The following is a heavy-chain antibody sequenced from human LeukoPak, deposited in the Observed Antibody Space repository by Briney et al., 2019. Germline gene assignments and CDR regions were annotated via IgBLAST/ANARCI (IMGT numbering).Heavy chain of an antibody. CDR2: INAGNGNT. V-gene: IGHV1-3*01. D-gene: IGHD1-26*01. Sequence: ASVKVSCKASGYTFTSYAMPWVRQAPGQRLEWMGWINAGNGNTKYSQKFQGRVTITRDTYASTAYMELSSLRSEDTAVYYCARDLVGAKNYYYYGMDVWGKGTTVTVSS. CDR1: GYTFTSYA. J-gene: IGHJ6*04. CDR3: ARDLVGAKNYYYYGMDV.